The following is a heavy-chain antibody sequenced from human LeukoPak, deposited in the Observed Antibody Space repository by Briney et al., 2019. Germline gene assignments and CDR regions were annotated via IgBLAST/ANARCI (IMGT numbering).Heavy chain of an antibody. CDR3: ARVVYEKYGYFVSVAGYFDL. Sequence: SETLSLTCAVSGASVSSGGYYWSWIRHQPGKGLEWIGYIGYSESTYYKPSLKSRLAISLDASKNQFSLKLTSVTAADTAMCYCARVVYEKYGYFVSVAGYFDLWGRGTLVTVSS. D-gene: IGHD3-22*01. V-gene: IGHV4-31*11. J-gene: IGHJ2*01. CDR1: GASVSSGGYY. CDR2: IGYSEST.